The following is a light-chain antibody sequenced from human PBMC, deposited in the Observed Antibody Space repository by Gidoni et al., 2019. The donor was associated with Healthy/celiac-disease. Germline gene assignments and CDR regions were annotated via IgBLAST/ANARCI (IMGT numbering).Light chain of an antibody. Sequence: DIQMTQSPSSLSASVGDRVTITCRASQSTSSYLNWYQQKPGKAPKLLIYAASSLQSGVPLRFSGSGFGTDFTLTISSLQPEDFATYYCQQSYNTPPTFGQGTKVEIK. CDR3: QQSYNTPPT. CDR2: AAS. V-gene: IGKV1-39*01. J-gene: IGKJ1*01. CDR1: QSTSSY.